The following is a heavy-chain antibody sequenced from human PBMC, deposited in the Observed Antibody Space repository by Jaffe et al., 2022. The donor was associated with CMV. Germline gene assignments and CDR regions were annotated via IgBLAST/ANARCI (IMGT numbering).Heavy chain of an antibody. CDR1: GFTFDDYA. J-gene: IGHJ5*02. V-gene: IGHV3-9*01. CDR2: ISWNSGSI. Sequence: EVQLVESGGGLVQPGRSLRLSCAASGFTFDDYAMHWVRQAPGKGLEWVSGISWNSGSIGYADSVKGRFTISRDNAKNSLYLQMNSLRAEDTALYYCAKDALWGSATTGWFDPWGQGTLVTVSS. CDR3: AKDALWGSATTGWFDP. D-gene: IGHD3-10*01.